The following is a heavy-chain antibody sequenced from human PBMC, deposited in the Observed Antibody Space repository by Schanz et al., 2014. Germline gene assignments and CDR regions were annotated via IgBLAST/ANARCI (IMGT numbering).Heavy chain of an antibody. J-gene: IGHJ4*02. V-gene: IGHV3-48*01. D-gene: IGHD3-3*01. CDR3: ARDKGGYYPFDY. CDR2: ISSSSSTI. Sequence: EVKLLESGGHLVQPGGSLRLSCVASGFTFSTYAMSWVRQAPGKGLEWISYISSSSSTIYYTDSVKGRFTISRDNAKNSLYLQMNSLTADDTAVYYCARDKGGYYPFDYWGRGALVTVSS. CDR1: GFTFSTYA.